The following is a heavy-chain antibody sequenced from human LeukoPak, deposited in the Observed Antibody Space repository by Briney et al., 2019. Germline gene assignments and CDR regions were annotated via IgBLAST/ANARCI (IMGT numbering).Heavy chain of an antibody. CDR1: GFTFRSYG. CDR3: AKQAGTYYYYMDV. J-gene: IGHJ6*03. Sequence: PGGSLRLSCAGSGFTFRSYGMHWVRQAPGKGLEWVAVISYDGSNKYYADSVKGRFTVSRDNSKNTLYLQMNSLRAEDTAVYYCAKQAGTYYYYMDVWGKGTTVTVSS. CDR2: ISYDGSNK. D-gene: IGHD3-10*01. V-gene: IGHV3-30*18.